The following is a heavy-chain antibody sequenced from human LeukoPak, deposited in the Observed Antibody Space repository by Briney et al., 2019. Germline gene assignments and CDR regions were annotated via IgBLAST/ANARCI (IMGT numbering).Heavy chain of an antibody. CDR2: IIPTFGTA. CDR1: GGTFSSYA. D-gene: IGHD5-12*01. CDR3: ARARGYSGYEPYTYFDY. V-gene: IGHV1-69*13. Sequence: SVKVSCKASGGTFSSYAISWVRQAPGQGLEWMGGIIPTFGTANYAQKFQGRVTITADESTSTAYMELSSLRSEDTAVYYCARARGYSGYEPYTYFDYWGQGTLVTVSS. J-gene: IGHJ4*02.